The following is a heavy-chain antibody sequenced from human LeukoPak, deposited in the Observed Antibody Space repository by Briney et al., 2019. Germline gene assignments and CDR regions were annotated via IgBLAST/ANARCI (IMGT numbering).Heavy chain of an antibody. Sequence: SETLSLTCAVYGGSFSGYYWSWIRQPPGKGLEWIGEINHSGSTNYNPSLKSRVTISVDTSKNQFSLKLSSVTAADTAVYYCARDRGEEYQLLLPVDYWGQGTLVTVSS. CDR2: INHSGST. D-gene: IGHD2-2*01. CDR1: GGSFSGYY. V-gene: IGHV4-34*01. CDR3: ARDRGEEYQLLLPVDY. J-gene: IGHJ4*02.